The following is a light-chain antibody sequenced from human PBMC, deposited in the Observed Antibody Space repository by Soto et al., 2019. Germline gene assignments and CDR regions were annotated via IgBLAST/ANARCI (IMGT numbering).Light chain of an antibody. CDR2: GAT. V-gene: IGKV3-20*01. CDR1: QSVSSTY. Sequence: EIVLTQSPGTLSLSPGERATLSCRASQSVSSTYLVWYQQKPGQAPRLLIYGATSRASGIPDRFSGSGSGTDFTLTISRLEPEDFAVYYCQQYNSYSVTFGQGTKVEIK. CDR3: QQYNSYSVT. J-gene: IGKJ1*01.